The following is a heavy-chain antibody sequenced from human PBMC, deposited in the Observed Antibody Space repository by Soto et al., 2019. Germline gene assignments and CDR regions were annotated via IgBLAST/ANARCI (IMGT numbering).Heavy chain of an antibody. V-gene: IGHV3-74*01. CDR3: AKDTAYAMDV. D-gene: IGHD2-15*01. CDR2: INSDGSGT. Sequence: EVQLVESGGGLVQPGGSLRLSCAASGFDFSNSWIHWVRQGPGKGLAWVSHINSDGSGTTYADSVKGRFTISRDNAKNTVYLQMNSLRAEDTAVYYCAKDTAYAMDVWGQGTTVTVSS. CDR1: GFDFSNSW. J-gene: IGHJ6*02.